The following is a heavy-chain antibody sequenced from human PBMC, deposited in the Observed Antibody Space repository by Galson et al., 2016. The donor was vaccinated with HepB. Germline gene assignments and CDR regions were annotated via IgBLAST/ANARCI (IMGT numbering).Heavy chain of an antibody. CDR3: ARLSRQYDCSAYYFDY. V-gene: IGHV4-39*01. CDR1: GGSFSSSTYY. J-gene: IGHJ4*01. D-gene: IGHD3-22*01. CDR2: LYYSGNT. Sequence: LSLTCTVSGGSFSSSTYYWGWIRQSPGKGLDWIGTLYYSGNTYYSPSLKSRVTISVDTSKNAFSLKLTSVTAEDTAVYYCARLSRQYDCSAYYFDYWGQGTLVTVSS.